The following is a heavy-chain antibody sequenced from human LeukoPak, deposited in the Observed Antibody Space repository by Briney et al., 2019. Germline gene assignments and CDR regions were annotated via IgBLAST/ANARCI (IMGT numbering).Heavy chain of an antibody. CDR1: GYTFTSYY. CDR3: ASDYSSGWYPGGY. D-gene: IGHD6-19*01. Sequence: ASVKVSCKASGYTFTSYYMHWVRQAPGQGLEWMGIINPSGGSTSYAQKFQGRVTMTRDTSISTAYMELSRLRSDDTAVYYCASDYSSGWYPGGYWGQGTLVTVSS. J-gene: IGHJ4*02. CDR2: INPSGGST. V-gene: IGHV1-46*01.